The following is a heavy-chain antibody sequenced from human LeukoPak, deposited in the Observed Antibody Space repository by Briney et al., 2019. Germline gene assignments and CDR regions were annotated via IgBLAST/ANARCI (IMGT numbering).Heavy chain of an antibody. J-gene: IGHJ6*02. CDR3: AREYAQFVPPYGMDV. V-gene: IGHV3-7*01. Sequence: PGGSLRLSCAASGFSFSSYWMSWVRQAPGKGLEWVANIKRDGSEKHYVDSVKGRFTISRDNAKNAFFLQMNSLRVEDTAVYYCAREYAQFVPPYGMDVWGQGTTVTVSS. CDR2: IKRDGSEK. CDR1: GFSFSSYW. D-gene: IGHD2-2*01.